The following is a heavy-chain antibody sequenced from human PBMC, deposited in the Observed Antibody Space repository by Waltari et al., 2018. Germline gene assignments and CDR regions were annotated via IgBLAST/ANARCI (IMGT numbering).Heavy chain of an antibody. J-gene: IGHJ6*03. V-gene: IGHV3-30*18. CDR1: GFTSSSDG. CDR2: IWFDGSSK. CDR3: AKDTGRYYYYMDV. Sequence: QVQLVESGGGVVQPGSSLRLSCAVSGFTSSSDGMHWVRQAPGKGLEWVSAIWFDGSSKYYADSVKGRFTISRDNSKNTLFLQMNSLRAEDTAMYYCAKDTGRYYYYMDVWGKGTTVTVSS. D-gene: IGHD4-17*01.